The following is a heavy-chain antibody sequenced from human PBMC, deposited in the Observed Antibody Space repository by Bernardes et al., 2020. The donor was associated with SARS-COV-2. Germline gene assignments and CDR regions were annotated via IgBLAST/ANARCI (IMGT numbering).Heavy chain of an antibody. D-gene: IGHD2-8*01. V-gene: IGHV3-30*18. CDR2: ISYEGSKI. CDR1: GFSFNNYA. CDR3: AKARSLFMLYYDDAFDI. Sequence: GGSLRLSCAASGFSFNNYAMHWVRQAPGKGLEWVADISYEGSKINFADSVKGRITVSRDSAKNMVYLQMNSLRSEDTAVYYCAKARSLFMLYYDDAFDIWGQGTMVIVSS. J-gene: IGHJ3*02.